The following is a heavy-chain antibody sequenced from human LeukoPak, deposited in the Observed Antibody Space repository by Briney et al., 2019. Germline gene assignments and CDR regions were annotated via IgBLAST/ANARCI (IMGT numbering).Heavy chain of an antibody. CDR1: GFTFSSYE. D-gene: IGHD3-3*01. V-gene: IGHV3-48*03. CDR3: ARALYDFWSGYWDY. CDR2: ISSSGSTI. J-gene: IGHJ4*02. Sequence: GGSLRLSCAASGFTFSSYEMNWARQAPGKGLEWVSYISSSGSTIYYADSVKGRFTISRDNAKNSLYLQMNSLRAEDTAVYYCARALYDFWSGYWDYWGQGTLVTVSS.